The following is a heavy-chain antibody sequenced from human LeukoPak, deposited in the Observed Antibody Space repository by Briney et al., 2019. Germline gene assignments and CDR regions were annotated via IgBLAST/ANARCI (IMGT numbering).Heavy chain of an antibody. Sequence: ASVKVSCKASGYTFTSYDINWVRQATGQGLEWMGWMNPNSGNTGYAQKFQGRVTITRNTSISTAYMELSSLRSEDTAVYYCARVSSDWYGGFDYWGQGTLVTVSS. CDR1: GYTFTSYD. CDR2: MNPNSGNT. J-gene: IGHJ4*02. V-gene: IGHV1-8*03. CDR3: ARVSSDWYGGFDY. D-gene: IGHD6-19*01.